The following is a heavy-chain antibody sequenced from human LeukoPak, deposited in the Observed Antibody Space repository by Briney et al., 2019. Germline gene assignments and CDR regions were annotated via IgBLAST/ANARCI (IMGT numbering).Heavy chain of an antibody. CDR1: GFTFSNYW. V-gene: IGHV3-74*01. J-gene: IGHJ3*02. Sequence: GGSLRLSCIASGFTFSNYWMHWVRQAPGKGLVWVSRINSDGSSTSYADSVKGRFTISRDNSKNTLYLQMNGLRAEDTAVYYCAKDLDSSGCFDIWGQGTMVTVSS. D-gene: IGHD3-22*01. CDR3: AKDLDSSGCFDI. CDR2: INSDGSST.